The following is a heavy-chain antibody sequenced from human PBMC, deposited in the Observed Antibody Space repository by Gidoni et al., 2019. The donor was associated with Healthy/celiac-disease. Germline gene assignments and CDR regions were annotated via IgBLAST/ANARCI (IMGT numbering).Heavy chain of an antibody. CDR1: GGPFSSYA. D-gene: IGHD3-9*01. CDR3: ARSPNLTYDILTGYYFDY. CDR2: IIPIFGTA. Sequence: QVQLVQSGAEVKKPGSSVKVSCKASGGPFSSYAIRWVGQAPGQGLEWMGGIIPIFGTANYAQKFQGRVTITADESTSTAYMELSSLRSEDTAVYYCARSPNLTYDILTGYYFDYWGQGTLVTVSS. J-gene: IGHJ4*02. V-gene: IGHV1-69*01.